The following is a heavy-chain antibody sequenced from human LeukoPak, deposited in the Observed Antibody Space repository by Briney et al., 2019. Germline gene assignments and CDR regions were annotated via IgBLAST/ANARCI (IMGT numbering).Heavy chain of an antibody. CDR3: AKVAGDRMDY. D-gene: IGHD6-13*01. J-gene: IGHJ4*02. CDR2: IISNTEKT. V-gene: IGHV1-18*01. CDR1: GYTFATYG. Sequence: ASVKVSFNASGYTFATYGFCLVRHAPGHGLEWMGWIISNTEKTDYAQKFQGRVTLTTDTSTSTAYMELRSLRPDDTAVYYCAKVAGDRMDYWGQGTLLTVSS.